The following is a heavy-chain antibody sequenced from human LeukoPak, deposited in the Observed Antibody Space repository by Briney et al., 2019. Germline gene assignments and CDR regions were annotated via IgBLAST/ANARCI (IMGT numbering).Heavy chain of an antibody. Sequence: PSETLSLTCAVYGGSFSGYYWSWIRQPPGKGLEWIGEINHSGSTNYNPSLKSRVTISVDTSTNQFSLKLSSVTAADTAVYYCARGPIPAYYYDSSGFRVNFDYWGQGTLVTVSS. V-gene: IGHV4-34*01. CDR2: INHSGST. D-gene: IGHD3-22*01. CDR3: ARGPIPAYYYDSSGFRVNFDY. J-gene: IGHJ4*02. CDR1: GGSFSGYY.